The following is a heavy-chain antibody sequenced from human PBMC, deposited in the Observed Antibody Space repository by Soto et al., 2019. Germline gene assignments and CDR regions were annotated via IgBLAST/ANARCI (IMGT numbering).Heavy chain of an antibody. CDR1: GYTFTGYY. J-gene: IGHJ5*02. D-gene: IGHD6-19*01. V-gene: IGHV1-2*02. Sequence: VKVSCKTSGYTFTGYYLDWGRQAPGQELEWMGWINPNSGGTKYAQKFQGRVTMTRDTSISTAYMELSRLTSDDTAVYYCARHSNAWYWFDPWGQGTLVTVSS. CDR2: INPNSGGT. CDR3: ARHSNAWYWFDP.